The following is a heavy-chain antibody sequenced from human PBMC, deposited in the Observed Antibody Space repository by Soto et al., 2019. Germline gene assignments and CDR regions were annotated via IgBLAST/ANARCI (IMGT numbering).Heavy chain of an antibody. J-gene: IGHJ6*03. D-gene: IGHD6-6*01. V-gene: IGHV1-3*01. CDR3: ARRARADFYFLDF. Sequence: ASVKVSCKASGYTFTRHGIEWVRQAPGQRLEWMGWINAGNGNTKYSQKFQGRVTISRDNSKNTVYLQMGSLRPEDMAVYYCARRARADFYFLDFWSKGTTVTGSS. CDR1: GYTFTRHG. CDR2: INAGNGNT.